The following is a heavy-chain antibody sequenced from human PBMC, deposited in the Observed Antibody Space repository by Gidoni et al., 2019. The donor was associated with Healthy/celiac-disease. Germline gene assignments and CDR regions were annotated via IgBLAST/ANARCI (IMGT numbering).Heavy chain of an antibody. Sequence: QVQLQQWGAGLLKPSETLSLTCAVYGGSFSGSYWRWIRQPPGKGLEWIGEINHSGSTNYNPSLKSRVTISVDTSKNQFSLKLSSVTAADTAVYYCARVGYSWYVSRDPNYYYGMDVWGQGTTVTVSS. CDR2: INHSGST. V-gene: IGHV4-34*01. CDR3: ARVGYSWYVSRDPNYYYGMDV. CDR1: GGSFSGSY. J-gene: IGHJ6*02. D-gene: IGHD6-13*01.